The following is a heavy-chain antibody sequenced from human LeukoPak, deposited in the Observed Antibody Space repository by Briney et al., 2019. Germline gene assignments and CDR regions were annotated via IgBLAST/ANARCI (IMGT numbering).Heavy chain of an antibody. CDR3: ARAPYSSGGSTNYYYYYMDV. CDR2: IIPIFATA. D-gene: IGHD6-19*01. CDR1: GGTFSSYA. V-gene: IGHV1-69*01. Sequence: SVKVSCKASGGTFSSYAISWVRQAPGQGLEWMGGIIPIFATANYAQKFQGRVTITADEPTSTAYMELSSLRSEDTAVYYCARAPYSSGGSTNYYYYYMDVWGKGTTVTVSS. J-gene: IGHJ6*03.